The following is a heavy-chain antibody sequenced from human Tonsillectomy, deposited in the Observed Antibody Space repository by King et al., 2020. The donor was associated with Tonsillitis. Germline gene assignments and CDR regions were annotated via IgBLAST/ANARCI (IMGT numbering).Heavy chain of an antibody. Sequence: VQLVESGGGLVKPGGSLRLSCAASGFTFSSYDLNWVRRAPGKGLEWVSSIDSSSCHIYYADSVKGRFTISRDNAKNSLYLQMNSLRGEDTAVYYCARYGGGSFDYWGQGTLVTVSS. CDR3: ARYGGGSFDY. CDR1: GFTFSSYD. V-gene: IGHV3-21*01. D-gene: IGHD3-10*01. CDR2: IDSSSCHI. J-gene: IGHJ4*02.